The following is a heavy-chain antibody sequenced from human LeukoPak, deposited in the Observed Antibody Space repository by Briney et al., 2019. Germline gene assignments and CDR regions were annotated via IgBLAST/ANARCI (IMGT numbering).Heavy chain of an antibody. J-gene: IGHJ4*02. Sequence: PGGSLRLSCAASGFTVSTNYMSWVRQAPGKGPEWVSVIYSGGSTYYADSVKGRFTISRDNSKNTLYLQMNSLRAEDTAVYYCATEFPRGSSWPGVDYWGQGTLVTVSS. CDR1: GFTVSTNY. V-gene: IGHV3-66*01. CDR3: ATEFPRGSSWPGVDY. D-gene: IGHD6-13*01. CDR2: IYSGGST.